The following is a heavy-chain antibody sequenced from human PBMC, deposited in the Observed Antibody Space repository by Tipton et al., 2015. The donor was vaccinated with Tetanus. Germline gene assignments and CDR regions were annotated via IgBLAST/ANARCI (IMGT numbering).Heavy chain of an antibody. CDR3: ARDDFIRDSADT. D-gene: IGHD2-21*01. Sequence: SLRLSCAASKFSFSRHSMNWVRQAPGKGLEWVSSISSGSTYIYYADSVKGRFTISRDNSRNTLALQMTSLRVDDTGVYFCARDDFIRDSADTWGQGTLVVVSS. CDR2: ISSGSTYI. V-gene: IGHV3-21*01. J-gene: IGHJ5*02. CDR1: KFSFSRHS.